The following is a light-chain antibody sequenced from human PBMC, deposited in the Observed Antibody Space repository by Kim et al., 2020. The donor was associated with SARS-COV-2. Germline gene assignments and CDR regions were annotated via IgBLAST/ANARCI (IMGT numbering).Light chain of an antibody. J-gene: IGLJ1*01. Sequence: QPVLTQPPSASGTPGQRVTISCSGSSSNVGSNAVNWYQQLPGTAPKLLIYRNNQRPSGVPDRFSGSKSDTSASLAISGLQSEDEADYYCAAWDDSLNGYVFGTGTKVTVL. V-gene: IGLV1-44*01. CDR3: AAWDDSLNGYV. CDR1: SSNVGSNA. CDR2: RNN.